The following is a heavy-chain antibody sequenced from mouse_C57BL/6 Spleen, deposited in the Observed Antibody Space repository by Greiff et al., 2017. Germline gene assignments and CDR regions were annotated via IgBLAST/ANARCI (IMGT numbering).Heavy chain of an antibody. CDR1: GYTFTNYW. J-gene: IGHJ4*01. CDR2: IYPGGGYT. D-gene: IGHD2-3*01. CDR3: ARSDGYYGSAMDY. Sequence: QVQLKQSGAELVRPGTSVKMSCKASGYTFTNYWIGWAKQRPGHGLEWIGDIYPGGGYTNYNEKFKGKATLTADQSSSTAYMQFSSLTSEDSAIYYCARSDGYYGSAMDYWGQGTSVTVSS. V-gene: IGHV1-63*01.